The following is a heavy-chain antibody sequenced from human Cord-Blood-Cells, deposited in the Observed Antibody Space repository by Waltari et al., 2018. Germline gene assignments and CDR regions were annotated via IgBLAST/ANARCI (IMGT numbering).Heavy chain of an antibody. CDR2: IYYSGST. V-gene: IGHV4-31*03. Sequence: QVQLQESGPGLVKPSQTLSLTCTVSGGSISRGGSYWSWIRQHPGKGLEWIGYIYYSGSTYYNPSLKSRVTISVDTSKNQFSLKLSSVTAADTAVYYCARVHSGSYYFDIWGQGTMVTVSS. CDR3: ARVHSGSYYFDI. J-gene: IGHJ3*02. CDR1: GGSISRGGSY. D-gene: IGHD1-26*01.